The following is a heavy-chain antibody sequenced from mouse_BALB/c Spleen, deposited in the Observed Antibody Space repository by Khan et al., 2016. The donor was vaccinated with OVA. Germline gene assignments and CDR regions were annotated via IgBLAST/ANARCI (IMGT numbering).Heavy chain of an antibody. J-gene: IGHJ2*01. CDR2: ISYSVVT. D-gene: IGHD1-1*01. CDR1: GYSITSGYA. V-gene: IGHV3-2*02. CDR3: ARGNYYRYYFDY. Sequence: VQLQQSGPGLVKPSQSLSLTCTVTGYSITSGYAWNWIRQFPGNKLEWMGYISYSVVTSYTPSLKSRIYITRDTSKNQFFLQLNSVTTEDTATYYSARGNYYRYYFDYWGHVTTLSVSS.